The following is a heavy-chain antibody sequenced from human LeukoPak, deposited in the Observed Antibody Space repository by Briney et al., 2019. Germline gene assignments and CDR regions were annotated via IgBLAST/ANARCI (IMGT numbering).Heavy chain of an antibody. Sequence: GGSLRLSCAASESTFSSYGMNWVRQAPGKGLEWVSRISSSGTYTDYTDSVKGRFTISRDNAKNSLYLQMNSLRAEDTALYSCARGVGYCSSSRCSPGYYMDVWGQGTTVTVFS. CDR3: ARGVGYCSSSRCSPGYYMDV. J-gene: IGHJ6*03. D-gene: IGHD2-15*01. CDR1: ESTFSSYG. V-gene: IGHV3-21*01. CDR2: ISSSGTYT.